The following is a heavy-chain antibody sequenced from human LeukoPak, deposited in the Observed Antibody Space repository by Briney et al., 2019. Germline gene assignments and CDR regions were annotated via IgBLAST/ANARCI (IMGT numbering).Heavy chain of an antibody. CDR2: IYYSGST. V-gene: IGHV4-59*01. D-gene: IGHD6-19*01. Sequence: KPSETLSLTCTVSGGSFSSYYWSWIRQPPGKGLEWIGYIYYSGSTNYNPSLKSRVTISVDTSKNQLSLKLSSVTAADTAVYYCARVAAYYYYGMDVWGQGTTVTVSS. CDR1: GGSFSSYY. CDR3: ARVAAYYYYGMDV. J-gene: IGHJ6*02.